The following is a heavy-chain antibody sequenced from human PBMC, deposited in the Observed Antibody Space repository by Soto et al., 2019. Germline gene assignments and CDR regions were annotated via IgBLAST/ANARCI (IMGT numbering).Heavy chain of an antibody. D-gene: IGHD6-19*01. Sequence: ASVKVSCKASGYTFTSYGISWVRQAPGQGLEWMGWISAYNGNTNYAQKLQGRVTMTTDTSTSTAYMELRSLRSDDTAVYYCAREVAGTNYYYGMDVWGQGTTVTVSS. CDR2: ISAYNGNT. CDR1: GYTFTSYG. CDR3: AREVAGTNYYYGMDV. V-gene: IGHV1-18*01. J-gene: IGHJ6*02.